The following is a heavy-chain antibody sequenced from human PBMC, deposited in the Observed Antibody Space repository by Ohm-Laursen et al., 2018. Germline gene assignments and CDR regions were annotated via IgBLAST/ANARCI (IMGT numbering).Heavy chain of an antibody. CDR3: ARDNSGYYYDSSGYFDY. J-gene: IGHJ4*02. CDR2: ISADVRST. Sequence: GSLRLSCAASGITFSNNAMSWVRQAPGKGLEWVSSISADVRSTYYADSVKGRFTISRDNSKNTLDLQMKSLRVEDTAVYYCARDNSGYYYDSSGYFDYWGQGTLVTVSS. V-gene: IGHV3-23*01. CDR1: GITFSNNA. D-gene: IGHD3-22*01.